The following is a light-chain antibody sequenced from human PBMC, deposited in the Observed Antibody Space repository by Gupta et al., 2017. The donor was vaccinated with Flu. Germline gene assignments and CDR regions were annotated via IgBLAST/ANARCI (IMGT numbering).Light chain of an antibody. CDR1: SSDVGSYKF. J-gene: IGLJ3*02. Sequence: SITTSCSGTSSDVGSYKFVSWYQQLPGRAPKLMIYEVTKRPSGVSDRFSGSRSGNTASLTISGLQAEDEGDYYCCSYAGSSTWVFGGGTKLTVL. CDR2: EVT. V-gene: IGLV2-23*02. CDR3: CSYAGSSTWV.